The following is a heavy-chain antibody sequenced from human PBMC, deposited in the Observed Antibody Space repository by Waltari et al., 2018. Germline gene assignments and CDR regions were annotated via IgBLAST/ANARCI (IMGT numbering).Heavy chain of an antibody. J-gene: IGHJ4*02. D-gene: IGHD2-2*01. CDR2: IDTSGST. V-gene: IGHV4-4*07. Sequence: QVQLQESGPGLVKPSETLSLTCTVPGGSISSYYWSWIRPPAGKGLEWIGRIDTSGSTNYNPSLKSRVTMSVDTSKNQFSLKLSSVTAADTAVYYCARAPYCSSTSCYFDYWGQGTLVTVSS. CDR1: GGSISSYY. CDR3: ARAPYCSSTSCYFDY.